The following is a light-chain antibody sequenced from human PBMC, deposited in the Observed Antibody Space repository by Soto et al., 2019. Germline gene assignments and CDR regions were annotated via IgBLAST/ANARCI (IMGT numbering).Light chain of an antibody. CDR2: GNN. J-gene: IGLJ1*01. CDR3: AAWDDSLDGYV. CDR1: SSNIGTNT. Sequence: QSVLTQPPSASGTPGQRVTISCSGGSSNIGTNTVNWYQQLPGTAPKLLIYGNNQRPSGVPDRFSGSKSGTSASLAISGLQSEDEADYYCAAWDDSLDGYVFGPGTKVTVL. V-gene: IGLV1-44*01.